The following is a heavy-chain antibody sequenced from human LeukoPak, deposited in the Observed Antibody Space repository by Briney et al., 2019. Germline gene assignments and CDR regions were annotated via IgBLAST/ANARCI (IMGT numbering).Heavy chain of an antibody. J-gene: IGHJ6*02. V-gene: IGHV3-30*04. CDR1: GFTFSSYA. Sequence: PGGSLRLSCAASGFTFSSYAMHWVRQAPGKGLEWVAVISYGGSNKYYADSVKGRFTISRDNSKNTLYLQMNSLRAEDTAVYYCARSYYDSSGYYYYYYYGMDVWGQGTTVTVSS. CDR3: ARSYYDSSGYYYYYYYGMDV. CDR2: ISYGGSNK. D-gene: IGHD3-22*01.